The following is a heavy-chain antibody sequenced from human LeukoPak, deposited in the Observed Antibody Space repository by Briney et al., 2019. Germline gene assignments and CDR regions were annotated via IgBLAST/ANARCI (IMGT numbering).Heavy chain of an antibody. Sequence: GASVKVSCKASGHTFTGYYMHWVRQAPGQGLEWMGWINPNSGGTNYAQRFQGRVTMTRDTSISTAYMELSRLRSDDTAVYYCARGDSSGYYQRTREFDYWGQGTLVTVSS. J-gene: IGHJ4*02. CDR3: ARGDSSGYYQRTREFDY. CDR2: INPNSGGT. V-gene: IGHV1-2*02. CDR1: GHTFTGYY. D-gene: IGHD3-22*01.